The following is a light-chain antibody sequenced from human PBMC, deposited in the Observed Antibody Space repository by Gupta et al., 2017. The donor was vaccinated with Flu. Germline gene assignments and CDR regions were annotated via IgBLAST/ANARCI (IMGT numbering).Light chain of an antibody. CDR1: ALPRKY. V-gene: IGLV3-10*01. J-gene: IGLJ2*01. Sequence: SYELTQPLSVAVSPGPAARITRSGDALPRKYVYWYHQRSGQAPVLVIYEDGKRPSGIPERFSGCRSGTLATLIISGAQVEDEADYYCYSTDSSGDYRVFGGGTKLTV. CDR2: EDG. CDR3: YSTDSSGDYRV.